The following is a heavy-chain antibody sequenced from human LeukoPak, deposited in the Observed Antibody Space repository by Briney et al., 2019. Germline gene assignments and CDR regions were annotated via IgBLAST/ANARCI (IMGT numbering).Heavy chain of an antibody. D-gene: IGHD6-19*01. CDR2: IYVSGST. Sequence: SETLSLTCTVSGGSTSSYYWSWIRQSAGKGLEWIGRIYVSGSTTYNPSLNSRVTMSLDTSKNQFSLKLRSVTAADTAVYYCARVAVAEDWFDPWGQGTLVTVSS. CDR3: ARVAVAEDWFDP. CDR1: GGSTSSYY. J-gene: IGHJ5*02. V-gene: IGHV4-4*07.